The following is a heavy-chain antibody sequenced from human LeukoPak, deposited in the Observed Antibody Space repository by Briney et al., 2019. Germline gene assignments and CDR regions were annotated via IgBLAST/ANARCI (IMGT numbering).Heavy chain of an antibody. Sequence: GGSLRLSCAASGFTFSKYGMHWVRQAPGKGLEWVAVIWFDEKNKYYADSVKGRFTISRDNSKNTLYLEMNSLRADDTAAYYCAKDRAVAGTDARYYFDYWGQGTLVTVSA. CDR3: AKDRAVAGTDARYYFDY. D-gene: IGHD6-19*01. CDR1: GFTFSKYG. CDR2: IWFDEKNK. J-gene: IGHJ4*02. V-gene: IGHV3-33*06.